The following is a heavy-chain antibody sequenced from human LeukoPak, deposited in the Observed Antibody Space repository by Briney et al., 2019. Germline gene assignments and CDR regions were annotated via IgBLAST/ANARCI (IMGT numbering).Heavy chain of an antibody. CDR1: GFTFSNYS. CDR2: ISSSSRDI. CDR3: ARDCSSTSCYFDAFDI. J-gene: IGHJ3*02. Sequence: PGGSLRLSCAASGFTFSNYSMNWVRQAPGKGLEWVSSISSSSRDIYYADSVKGRFTISRDNAKNSLYLQMNSLRAEDTAVYYCARDCSSTSCYFDAFDIWGQGTMVTVSS. D-gene: IGHD2-2*01. V-gene: IGHV3-21*01.